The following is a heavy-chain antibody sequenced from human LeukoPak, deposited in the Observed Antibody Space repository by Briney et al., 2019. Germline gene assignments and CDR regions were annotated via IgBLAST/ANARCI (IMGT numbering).Heavy chain of an antibody. J-gene: IGHJ6*02. V-gene: IGHV4-59*08. D-gene: IGHD3-22*01. CDR3: ARAQFYDSSGYFYYYYYGMDV. CDR2: TYYSGNT. CDR1: GGSIITYY. Sequence: PSETLSLTCTVSGGSIITYYWSWIRQPPGKGLEWIGYTYYSGNTNYNPSLKSRVTISVDTSKNQFSLKLSSVTAADTAVYYCARAQFYDSSGYFYYYYYGMDVWGQGTTVTVSS.